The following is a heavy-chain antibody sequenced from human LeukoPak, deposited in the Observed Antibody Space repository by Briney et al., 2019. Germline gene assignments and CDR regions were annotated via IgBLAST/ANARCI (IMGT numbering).Heavy chain of an antibody. J-gene: IGHJ4*02. CDR3: ARDRGLDPYYFDY. D-gene: IGHD3-16*01. V-gene: IGHV4-59*02. Sequence: SETLSLTCTVSGGSVSSYYWSWIRQSPGKGLEWIGYKYNSGSTNYNPSLKSRVTISVDTSKNQFSLKLSSVTAADTAVYYCARDRGLDPYYFDYWGQGTLVTVSS. CDR2: KYNSGST. CDR1: GGSVSSYY.